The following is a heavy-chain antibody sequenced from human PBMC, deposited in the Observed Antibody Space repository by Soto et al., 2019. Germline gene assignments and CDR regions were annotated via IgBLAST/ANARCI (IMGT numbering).Heavy chain of an antibody. CDR3: AKGQSTYYDFWSRYYDWFDP. CDR1: GFTFSNYA. CDR2: ISGSGGST. J-gene: IGHJ5*02. D-gene: IGHD3-3*01. Sequence: GGSLRLSCAASGFTFSNYAMSWVRQAPGKGLEWISTISGSGGSTYYADSVKGRFTISRDNSKNTLYLQMNSLRAEDTAVYYCAKGQSTYYDFWSRYYDWFDPWGQGTLVTVSS. V-gene: IGHV3-23*01.